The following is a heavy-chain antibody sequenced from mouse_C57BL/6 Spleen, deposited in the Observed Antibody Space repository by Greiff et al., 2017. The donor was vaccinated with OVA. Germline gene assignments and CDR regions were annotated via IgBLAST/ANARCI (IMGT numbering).Heavy chain of an antibody. D-gene: IGHD2-3*01. CDR1: GYTFTDYY. Sequence: QVQLQQSGAELVRPGASVKLSCKASGYTFTDYYINWVKQRPGQGLEWIARIYPGSGNTYYNEKFKGKATLTAEKSSSTAYMQLSSLTSEDSAVYFCAREDGYYGWYFDVWGTGTTVTVSS. CDR2: IYPGSGNT. J-gene: IGHJ1*03. CDR3: AREDGYYGWYFDV. V-gene: IGHV1-76*01.